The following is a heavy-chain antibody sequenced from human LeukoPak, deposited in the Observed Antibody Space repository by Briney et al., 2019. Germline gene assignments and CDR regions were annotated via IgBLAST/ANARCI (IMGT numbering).Heavy chain of an antibody. CDR3: ARHGRYDSSGYRDY. Sequence: SETLSLTCTVSGYSISSGYYWSWIRQPPGKGLEWIGSIYYSGSTYYNPSLKSRVTISVDTSKNQFSLKLSSVTAADTAVYYCARHGRYDSSGYRDYWGQGTLVTVSS. CDR1: GYSISSGYY. CDR2: IYYSGST. V-gene: IGHV4-38-2*02. D-gene: IGHD3-22*01. J-gene: IGHJ4*02.